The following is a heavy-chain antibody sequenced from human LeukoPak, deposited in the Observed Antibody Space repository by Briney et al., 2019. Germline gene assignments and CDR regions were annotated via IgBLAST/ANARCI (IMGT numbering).Heavy chain of an antibody. J-gene: IGHJ3*02. CDR1: GFSFSSYW. D-gene: IGHD6-13*01. CDR2: IKQDGSEE. V-gene: IGHV3-7*01. Sequence: GSLRLSCAASGFSFSSYWLSWVRQAPGKGLEWVANIKQDGSEEYYVDSVKGRFTISRDNAKNSLYLQMNSLRAEDTAVYYCAMLDGYSSSWLPAFDIWGQGTMVTVSS. CDR3: AMLDGYSSSWLPAFDI.